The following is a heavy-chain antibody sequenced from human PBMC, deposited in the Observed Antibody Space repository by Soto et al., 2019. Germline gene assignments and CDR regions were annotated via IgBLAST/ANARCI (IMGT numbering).Heavy chain of an antibody. CDR3: ARGGQGGSKSYGLDV. J-gene: IGHJ6*02. Sequence: GESLKISFQASGYRFTTYWICWVRQMPVKGLEWMGIFYPGDSDSTYSPSFQGQVTISGDKSISAAYLQWSSLKASDTAIYYCARGGQGGSKSYGLDVWGQGNTVTVSS. CDR1: GYRFTTYW. V-gene: IGHV5-51*01. CDR2: FYPGDSDS. D-gene: IGHD1-26*01.